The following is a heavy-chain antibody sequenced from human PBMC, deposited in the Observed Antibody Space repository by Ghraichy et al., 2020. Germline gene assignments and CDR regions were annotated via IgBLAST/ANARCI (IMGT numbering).Heavy chain of an antibody. J-gene: IGHJ3*02. CDR1: GFTFSSYW. V-gene: IGHV3-74*01. Sequence: GGSLRLSCAASGFTFSSYWMHWVRQAPGKGLVWVSRIISDGSSTSYADSVKGRFTISRDNAKNTLYLQMNSLRAEDTAVYYCARRVSSGWYDDAFDIWGQGTMVTVSS. CDR2: IISDGSST. D-gene: IGHD6-19*01. CDR3: ARRVSSGWYDDAFDI.